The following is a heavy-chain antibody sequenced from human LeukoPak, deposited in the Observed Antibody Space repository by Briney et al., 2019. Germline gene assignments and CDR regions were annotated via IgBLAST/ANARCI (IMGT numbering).Heavy chain of an antibody. CDR3: ARDRGNDILTYPIDY. V-gene: IGHV3-21*01. D-gene: IGHD3-9*01. J-gene: IGHJ4*02. Sequence: GGSLRLSCAASGFTFSSYSMNWVRQAPGKGLEWVSSISSSSSYIYYADSVKGRFTISRDNAKNSLYLQMNSLRAEDTAVYYCARDRGNDILTYPIDYWGQGTLATVSS. CDR1: GFTFSSYS. CDR2: ISSSSSYI.